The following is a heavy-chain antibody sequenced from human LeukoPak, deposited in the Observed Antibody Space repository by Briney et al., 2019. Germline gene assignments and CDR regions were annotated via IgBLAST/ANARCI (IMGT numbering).Heavy chain of an antibody. CDR2: MNGKTYSYTT. V-gene: IGHV3-73*01. Sequence: GGPRKLSGEAPGFPFSVFAIHWFRQSSGKGLDWVGRMNGKTYSYTTSFAASVKGRFTISRDDSRNTAYLQMNSLKSEDSAVYYCSSHMYGSAFYVDYWGQGSLVTVSS. CDR1: GFPFSVFA. J-gene: IGHJ4*02. CDR3: SSHMYGSAFYVDY. D-gene: IGHD6-19*01.